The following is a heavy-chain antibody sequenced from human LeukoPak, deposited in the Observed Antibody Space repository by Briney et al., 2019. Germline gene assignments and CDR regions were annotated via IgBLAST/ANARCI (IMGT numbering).Heavy chain of an antibody. D-gene: IGHD5-18*01. CDR3: ARDLSGVTGYTYGRGIDY. J-gene: IGHJ4*02. CDR2: ISYDGINK. V-gene: IGHV3-30*04. CDR1: GFTFSTYA. Sequence: GGSLRLSCAASGFTFSTYAIHWVRQAPGKGLEWVAVISYDGINKYYADSVKGRFTISRDNSKNTLSLQMNSLRAEDTAVYYCARDLSGVTGYTYGRGIDYWGQGTLVTVSS.